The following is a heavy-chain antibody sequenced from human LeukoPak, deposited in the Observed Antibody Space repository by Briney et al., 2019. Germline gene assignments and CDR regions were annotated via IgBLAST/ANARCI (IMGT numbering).Heavy chain of an antibody. D-gene: IGHD2-2*01. J-gene: IGHJ4*02. CDR1: GFTFSSYE. CDR2: ISGSGDST. CDR3: AKVVLAYCGSASCYYFEY. Sequence: GGSLRLSCAASGFTFSSYEMNWVRQAPGKGLEWVSGISGSGDSTYYADAVKGRFTISRDSSKNTLFLQMNSLRAEDTAVYYCAKVVLAYCGSASCYYFEYWGQGTLVTVSS. V-gene: IGHV3-23*01.